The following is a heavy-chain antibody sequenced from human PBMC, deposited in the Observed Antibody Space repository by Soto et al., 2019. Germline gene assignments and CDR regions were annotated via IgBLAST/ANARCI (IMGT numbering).Heavy chain of an antibody. CDR3: AKDPGYYDSNGY. CDR2: ISGSGGST. CDR1: GFTFSSYA. J-gene: IGHJ4*02. D-gene: IGHD3-22*01. Sequence: EVQLLESGGGLVQPGGSLRLSCAASGFTFSSYAMSWVRQAPGKGLEWVSAISGSGGSTYYADSVKGRFTISRDDSKNTLYLQMNSLRAEDTAVYYCAKDPGYYDSNGYWGQGTLVTVSS. V-gene: IGHV3-23*01.